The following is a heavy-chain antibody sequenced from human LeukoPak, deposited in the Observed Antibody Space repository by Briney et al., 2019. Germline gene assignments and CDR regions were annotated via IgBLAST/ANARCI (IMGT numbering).Heavy chain of an antibody. CDR1: GGSISSYY. CDR2: IYYSGST. J-gene: IGHJ6*02. D-gene: IGHD3-16*01. Sequence: PSETLSLTCTVSGGSISSYYWSWIRQPPGKGLEWIGYIYYSGSTNYNPSLKSRVTISVDTSKNQFSLKLSSVTAADTAVYYCARGLDGDIMIHYYYYYGMDVRGQGTTVTVSS. V-gene: IGHV4-59*01. CDR3: ARGLDGDIMIHYYYYYGMDV.